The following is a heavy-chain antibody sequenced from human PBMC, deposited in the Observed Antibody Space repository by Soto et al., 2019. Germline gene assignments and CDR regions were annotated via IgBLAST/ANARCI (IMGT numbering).Heavy chain of an antibody. D-gene: IGHD3-9*01. V-gene: IGHV3-30-3*01. CDR3: ASLTVQLYYFDY. CDR1: GFTFSSYA. J-gene: IGHJ4*02. Sequence: QVQLVESGGGVVQPGRSLRLSCAASGFTFSSYAMHWVRQAPGKGLEWVAVISYDGSNKYYADSVKGRFTISRDNSKNTLYLQMNSLRAVDTAVYYCASLTVQLYYFDYWGQGTLVTVSS. CDR2: ISYDGSNK.